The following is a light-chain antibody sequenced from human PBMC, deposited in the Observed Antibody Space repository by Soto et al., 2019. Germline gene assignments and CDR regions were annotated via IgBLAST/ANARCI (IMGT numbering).Light chain of an antibody. V-gene: IGKV3-20*01. CDR2: GAS. J-gene: IGKJ5*01. Sequence: ESVLTQSPGTLSLSPGERATLSCRASQSVGSIYLAWYQQKVGQAPRLLIYGASNRATGIPDRFSGSGSGTDFTLTINSLEPEDFAVYYCQQYGISLITFGQGTRLEIK. CDR3: QQYGISLIT. CDR1: QSVGSIY.